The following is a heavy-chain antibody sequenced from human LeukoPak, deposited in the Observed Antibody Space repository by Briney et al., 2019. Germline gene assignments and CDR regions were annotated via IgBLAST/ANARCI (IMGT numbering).Heavy chain of an antibody. CDR3: ARHAYYYYYFDP. V-gene: IGHV4-39*01. CDR1: GGSISSTTYY. Sequence: SETLSLTCTVSGGSISSTTYYWGWIRQPPGKGLEWIGSVYYSGSTYYNPSLGSRVTISVDSSKNQFSLRLTSVTAADAAVYYCARHAYYYYYFDPWGQGTLVTVSS. CDR2: VYYSGST. J-gene: IGHJ5*02. D-gene: IGHD3-10*01.